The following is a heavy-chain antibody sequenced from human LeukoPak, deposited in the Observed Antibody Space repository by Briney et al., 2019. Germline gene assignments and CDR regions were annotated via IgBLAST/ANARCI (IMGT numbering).Heavy chain of an antibody. J-gene: IGHJ4*02. CDR1: DFTFSSYW. D-gene: IGHD4-17*01. CDR3: SRQTYGIEFDY. CDR2: INQDGNDK. Sequence: GGSLRLSCAASDFTFSSYWMSWVRQAPGKGLEWVANINQDGNDKYYVDSVKGRFTISRDNAKNSLYLQMNSLRADDTAVYCSRQTYGIEFDYWGQGTLVTVSS. V-gene: IGHV3-7*01.